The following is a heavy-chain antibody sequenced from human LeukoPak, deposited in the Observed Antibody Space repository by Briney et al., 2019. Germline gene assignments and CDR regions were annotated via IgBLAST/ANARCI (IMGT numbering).Heavy chain of an antibody. D-gene: IGHD1-14*01. Sequence: GASVKVSCKVSGYTLTELSMHWVRQAPGKGLEWMGGFDPEDGETIYAQKFRGRVTMTEDTSTDTAYMELSSLRSEDTAVYYCATERLNHYYYGMDVWGQGTTVTVSS. CDR3: ATERLNHYYYGMDV. V-gene: IGHV1-24*01. J-gene: IGHJ6*02. CDR1: GYTLTELS. CDR2: FDPEDGET.